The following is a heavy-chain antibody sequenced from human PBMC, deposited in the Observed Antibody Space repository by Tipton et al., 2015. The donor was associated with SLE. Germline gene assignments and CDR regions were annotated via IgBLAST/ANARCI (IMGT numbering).Heavy chain of an antibody. CDR3: ARYSLTNWHLDL. D-gene: IGHD2-15*01. V-gene: IGHV4-59*01. CDR1: GGSMSTYY. CDR2: IDYSGGT. J-gene: IGHJ2*01. Sequence: TLSLTCTVSGGSMSTYYWSWIRLPPGKGLEWIGYIDYSGGTSYNPSLNSRVTISVDTSRNQFSLKLTSVTAADSAVYYCARYSLTNWHLDLWGRGTLVTVSS.